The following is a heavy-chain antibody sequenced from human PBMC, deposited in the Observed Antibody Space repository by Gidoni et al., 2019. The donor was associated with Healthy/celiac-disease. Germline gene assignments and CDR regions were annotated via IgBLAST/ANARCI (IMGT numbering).Heavy chain of an antibody. Sequence: QVQLQESGPGLVKPSETLSLTCTVSGGSISSYYWRWIRQPPGKGLEWIGYIYYSGSTNYNPSLKSRVTIAVDTSKNQFSLKLSSVTAADTAVYYCARDNRYSSGWPQYYYYYYGMDVWGQGTTVTVSS. V-gene: IGHV4-59*01. CDR2: IYYSGST. CDR1: GGSISSYY. CDR3: ARDNRYSSGWPQYYYYYYGMDV. D-gene: IGHD6-19*01. J-gene: IGHJ6*02.